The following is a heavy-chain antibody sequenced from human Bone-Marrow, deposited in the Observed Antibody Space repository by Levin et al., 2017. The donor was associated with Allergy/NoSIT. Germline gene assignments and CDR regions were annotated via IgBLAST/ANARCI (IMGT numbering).Heavy chain of an antibody. CDR3: SRWITVIDYYYYYYMDV. CDR2: IRNKAYGGTT. V-gene: IGHV3-49*04. Sequence: PGGSLRLSCAASGFTFGDYGFSWVRQAPGKGLEWAAFIRNKAYGGTTEYAASVKGRFTISRDDSKSIAYLQMNSLRTEDTAVYYCSRWITVIDYYYYYYMDVWGEGTTLTVSS. CDR1: GFTFGDYG. D-gene: IGHD3-16*01. J-gene: IGHJ6*03.